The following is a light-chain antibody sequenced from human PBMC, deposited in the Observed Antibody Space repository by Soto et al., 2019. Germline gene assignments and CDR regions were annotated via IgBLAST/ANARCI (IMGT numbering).Light chain of an antibody. CDR3: QQYHNWPPYT. CDR2: DAS. Sequence: IVLTQSPATLSVSPGERATLSCRASQSVSSNLAWYQQKPGLAPRLLIYDASSRATGIPARFSGSGSGTEFALTISSLQSEDFAIYYCQQYHNWPPYTFGQGTK. J-gene: IGKJ2*01. CDR1: QSVSSN. V-gene: IGKV3-15*01.